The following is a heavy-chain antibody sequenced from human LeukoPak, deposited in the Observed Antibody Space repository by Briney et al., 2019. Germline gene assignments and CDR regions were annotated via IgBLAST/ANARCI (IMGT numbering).Heavy chain of an antibody. D-gene: IGHD6-13*01. Sequence: QPGGSLRLSCAASGFTFSSYAMSWVRQAPGKGLEWVAVIWYDGSNKYYADSVKGRFTISRDNSKNTLYLQMNSLRAEDTAVYYCARGGSSWSPPLDYWGQGTLVTVSS. CDR3: ARGGSSWSPPLDY. J-gene: IGHJ4*02. V-gene: IGHV3-33*08. CDR2: IWYDGSNK. CDR1: GFTFSSYA.